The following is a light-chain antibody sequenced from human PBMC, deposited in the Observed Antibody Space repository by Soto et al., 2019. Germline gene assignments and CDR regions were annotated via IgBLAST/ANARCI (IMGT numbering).Light chain of an antibody. CDR2: SAS. V-gene: IGKV1-27*01. CDR1: QGVNTY. CDR3: LRYSSVPRT. J-gene: IGKJ1*01. Sequence: DIPMTQSPSSLSASVGDRVTITCRASQGVNTYLAWYQQKPGKVPKLLIYSASTLQSGVPSRFSASGYGTDFTLIISSLQPEDVAIYYCLRYSSVPRTFGPGTKVEIK.